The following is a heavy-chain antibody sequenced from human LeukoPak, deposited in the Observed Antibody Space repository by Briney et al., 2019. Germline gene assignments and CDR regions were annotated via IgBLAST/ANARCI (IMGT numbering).Heavy chain of an antibody. J-gene: IGHJ4*02. CDR3: AKDGSVTYCGGDCYSDY. D-gene: IGHD2-21*02. V-gene: IGHV3-23*01. Sequence: GGSLRLSCAAPGFTFSSYAMSWVRQAPGKGLEWVSAISGSGGSTYYADSVKGRFTISRDNSKNTLYLQMNSLRAEDTAVYYCAKDGSVTYCGGDCYSDYWGQGTLVTVSS. CDR2: ISGSGGST. CDR1: GFTFSSYA.